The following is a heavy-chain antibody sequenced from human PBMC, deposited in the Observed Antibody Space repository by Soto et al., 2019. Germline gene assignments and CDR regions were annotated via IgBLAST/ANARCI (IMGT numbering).Heavy chain of an antibody. CDR1: GGSLSTQNHY. CDR3: TRGPWFIAGFDI. J-gene: IGHJ3*02. D-gene: IGHD2-21*01. V-gene: IGHV4-61*02. Sequence: PSETLSLTCTVSGGSLSTQNHYWTWIRQPAGKRPEWIGRIRTGGSPDYNPSLQGRVTISMDTSENQFSLNLASVTAADTAVFYCTRGPWFIAGFDIWGRGTMVTVSS. CDR2: IRTGGSP.